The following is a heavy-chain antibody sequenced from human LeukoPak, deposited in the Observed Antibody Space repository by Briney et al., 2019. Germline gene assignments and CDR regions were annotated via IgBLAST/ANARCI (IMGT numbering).Heavy chain of an antibody. V-gene: IGHV3-15*01. Sequence: GGSLRLSCAASGFSFMNAWMIWVRQAQGKGLEWVGRIKSNADGGTPDYAAPARGRFTISRDDSKNTLYLQMNSLKTEDTAVYYCTTFYHEYSPYWGRGTLVTVSS. CDR1: GFSFMNAW. J-gene: IGHJ4*02. CDR3: TTFYHEYSPY. D-gene: IGHD2/OR15-2a*01. CDR2: IKSNADGGTP.